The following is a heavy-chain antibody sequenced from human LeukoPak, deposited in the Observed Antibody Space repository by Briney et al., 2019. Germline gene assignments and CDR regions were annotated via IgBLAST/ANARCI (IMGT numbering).Heavy chain of an antibody. D-gene: IGHD3-9*01. V-gene: IGHV4-30-2*01. CDR3: ARDLTYYDILTGYSYYYGMDV. CDR1: GGSISSGGYS. J-gene: IGHJ6*04. CDR2: IYHSGST. Sequence: SQTLSLTCAVSGGSISSGGYSWSWIRQPPGKGLEWIGYIYHSGSTYYNPSLKSRVTISVDRSKNQFSLKLSSVTAADTAVYYCARDLTYYDILTGYSYYYGMDVWGKGTTVTVSS.